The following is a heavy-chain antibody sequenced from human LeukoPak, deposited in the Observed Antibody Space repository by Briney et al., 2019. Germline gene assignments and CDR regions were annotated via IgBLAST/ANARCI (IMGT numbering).Heavy chain of an antibody. CDR2: ISSGGTTI. Sequence: GGSLRLSCAASGFTFSSYEMNWVRQAPGKGLEWVSHISSGGTTIYYADSVKGRFAISRDNAKNSLYLQMNSLRDEDTALYYCARGDGWFGELLNFDYWGQGTLVTVSS. CDR1: GFTFSSYE. D-gene: IGHD3-10*01. J-gene: IGHJ4*02. CDR3: ARGDGWFGELLNFDY. V-gene: IGHV3-48*03.